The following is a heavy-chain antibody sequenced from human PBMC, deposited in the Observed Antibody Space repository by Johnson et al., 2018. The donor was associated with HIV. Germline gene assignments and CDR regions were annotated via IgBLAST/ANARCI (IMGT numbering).Heavy chain of an antibody. Sequence: MQLVESGGGLIQSGGSLRLSCAASGFTVSSNYMSWVRQAPGKGLEWVSVIYSGGSTYYADSVKGIFTISRDNSKNTLYLQMNSLRAGDTAVYYCARDRRVATITYGFDIWGQGTKVTVSS. V-gene: IGHV3-53*01. D-gene: IGHD5-12*01. CDR1: GFTVSSNY. J-gene: IGHJ3*02. CDR2: IYSGGST. CDR3: ARDRRVATITYGFDI.